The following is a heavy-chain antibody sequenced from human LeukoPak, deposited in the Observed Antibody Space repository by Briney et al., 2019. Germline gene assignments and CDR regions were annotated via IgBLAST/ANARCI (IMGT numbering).Heavy chain of an antibody. D-gene: IGHD3-16*01. V-gene: IGHV4-34*01. CDR1: GASFSDSY. CDR3: ARGRYGPRLGN. J-gene: IGHJ4*02. CDR2: INNSGST. Sequence: PSETLSLTCAVYGASFSDSYWSWIRQSPEKGLEWIGEINNSGSTSYNPSLNSRVIMSADRSKNQFSLRLTSVTAADTAVYYCARGRYGPRLGNWGQGTLVTVSS.